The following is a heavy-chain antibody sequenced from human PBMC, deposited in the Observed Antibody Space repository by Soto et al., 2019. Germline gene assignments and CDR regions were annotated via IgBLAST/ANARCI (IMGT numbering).Heavy chain of an antibody. D-gene: IGHD3-10*01. CDR2: ISAYNGNT. V-gene: IGHV1-18*04. Sequence: ASVKVSCKASGYTFTSYGISWVRQAPGQGREWMGWISAYNGNTNNAQKLQGRVTMTTDTSTSTAYMELRSLRSDDTAVYYCARVLITMVRGVDDWGQGTMVTVSS. CDR3: ARVLITMVRGVDD. CDR1: GYTFTSYG. J-gene: IGHJ4*02.